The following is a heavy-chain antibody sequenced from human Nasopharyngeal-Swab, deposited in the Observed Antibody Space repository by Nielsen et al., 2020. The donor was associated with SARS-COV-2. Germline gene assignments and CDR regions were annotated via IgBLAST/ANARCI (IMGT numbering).Heavy chain of an antibody. D-gene: IGHD3-22*01. Sequence: GESLKISCKGSGYSLTSYWISWVRQMPGKGLEWMGRIDPSDSYTNYSPSFQGHVTISADNSISTAYLQWSSLKASDTAMYYCARSYYYDSSGYYFDYWGQGTLVTVSS. CDR2: IDPSDSYT. CDR1: GYSLTSYW. CDR3: ARSYYYDSSGYYFDY. V-gene: IGHV5-10-1*01. J-gene: IGHJ4*02.